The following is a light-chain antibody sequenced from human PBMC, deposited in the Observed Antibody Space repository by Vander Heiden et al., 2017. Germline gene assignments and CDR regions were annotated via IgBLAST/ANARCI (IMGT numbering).Light chain of an antibody. Sequence: SPGASARLNCTLRSDIYVGTSRIYWYQQKPGSPPQYLLRYNSDSDKQQGSGVPSRFSGSKDASANAGILLISGLQSEDEADYYCLIWHTSAWVFGGGTKLTVL. CDR1: SDIYVGTSR. CDR2: YNSDSDK. V-gene: IGLV5-45*01. J-gene: IGLJ3*02. CDR3: LIWHTSAWV.